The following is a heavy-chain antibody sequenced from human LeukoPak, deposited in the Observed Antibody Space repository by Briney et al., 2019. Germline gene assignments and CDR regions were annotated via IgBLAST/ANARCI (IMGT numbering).Heavy chain of an antibody. D-gene: IGHD3-10*01. CDR3: ARDLSPVVRASPMGY. V-gene: IGHV3-23*01. J-gene: IGHJ4*02. Sequence: SGGSLRLSCAASGFTFSSAAMSWVRQAPGKGLEWVSTITGGGDSTYYSDSVKGRFTISSDTSKNTMYLQMNSLRAEDTAVYYCARDLSPVVRASPMGYWGQGTLVTVSS. CDR2: ITGGGDST. CDR1: GFTFSSAA.